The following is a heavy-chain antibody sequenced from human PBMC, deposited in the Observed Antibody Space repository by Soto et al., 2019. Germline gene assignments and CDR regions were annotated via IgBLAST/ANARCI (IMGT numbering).Heavy chain of an antibody. D-gene: IGHD4-4*01. V-gene: IGHV3-74*01. CDR2: INSDGSST. CDR1: GFPLSTYW. J-gene: IGHJ4*02. CDR3: TRGRENYSYFDY. Sequence: EVQLVESGGGLVQPGGSLSLSCAASGFPLSTYWLHWVRQAPGEGLVWVSRINSDGSSTIYADPVKGRFTISRENAKKTVYLQMNSLRAEDTAVYYCTRGRENYSYFDYWGQGILVTVSS.